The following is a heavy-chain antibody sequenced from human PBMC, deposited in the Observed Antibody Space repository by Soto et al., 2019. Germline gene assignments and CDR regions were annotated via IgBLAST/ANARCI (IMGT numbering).Heavy chain of an antibody. CDR3: ARADYGDYAYYYGMDV. V-gene: IGHV1-3*01. Sequence: ASVKVSCKASGYTFTSYAMHWVRQAPGQRLEWMGWINAGNGNTKYSQKFQGRVTITRDTSASTAYMELSSLRSEDTAVYYCARADYGDYAYYYGMDVWGQGTTVTVSS. CDR2: INAGNGNT. J-gene: IGHJ6*02. CDR1: GYTFTSYA. D-gene: IGHD4-17*01.